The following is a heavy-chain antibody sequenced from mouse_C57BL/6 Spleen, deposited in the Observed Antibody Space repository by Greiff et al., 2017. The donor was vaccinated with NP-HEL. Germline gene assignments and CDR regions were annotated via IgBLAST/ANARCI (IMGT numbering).Heavy chain of an antibody. CDR1: GFTFSDYG. D-gene: IGHD1-1*01. J-gene: IGHJ2*01. CDR2: ISSGSSTI. CDR3: ARGGAITTVVVDY. V-gene: IGHV5-17*01. Sequence: EVKLMESGGGLVKPGGSLKLSCAASGFTFSDYGMHWVRQAPEKGLAWVAYISSGSSTIYYADTVKGRFTISRDNAKNTLFLQMTSLRSEDTGMYYWARGGAITTVVVDYWGQGTTLTVSS.